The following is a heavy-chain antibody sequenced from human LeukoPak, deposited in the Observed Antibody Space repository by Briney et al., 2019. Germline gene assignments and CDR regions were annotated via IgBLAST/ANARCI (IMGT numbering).Heavy chain of an antibody. CDR1: GFTFSDYY. CDR3: AKVGAAHYYYYYMDV. CDR2: ISSSGSTI. V-gene: IGHV3-11*01. J-gene: IGHJ6*03. Sequence: PGGSLRLSCAASGFTFSDYYMSWIRQAPGKGLEWVSYISSSGSTIYYADSVKGRFTISRDNAKNSLYLQMNSLRTEDTALYCCAKVGAAHYYYYYMDVWGKGTTVTVSS. D-gene: IGHD1-26*01.